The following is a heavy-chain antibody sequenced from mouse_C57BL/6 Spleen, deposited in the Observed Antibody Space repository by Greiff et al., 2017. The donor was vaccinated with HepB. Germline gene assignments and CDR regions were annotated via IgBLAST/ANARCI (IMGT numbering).Heavy chain of an antibody. CDR3: ARGERGNYGDFDV. V-gene: IGHV1-55*01. D-gene: IGHD2-1*01. J-gene: IGHJ1*03. CDR2: IYPGSGST. Sequence: VQLQQPGAELVKPGASVKMSCKASGYTFTSYWITWVKQRPGQGLEWIGDIYPGSGSTNYNEKFKSKTTLTVDTSSSTAYMQLSSLTSEDSAVYYCARGERGNYGDFDVWGTGTTVTVSS. CDR1: GYTFTSYW.